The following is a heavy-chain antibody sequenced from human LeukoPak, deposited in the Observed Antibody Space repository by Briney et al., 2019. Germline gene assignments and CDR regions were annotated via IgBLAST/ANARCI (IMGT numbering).Heavy chain of an antibody. CDR3: ARALGSGTYYG. J-gene: IGHJ4*02. CDR1: GFPVASNY. Sequence: PGGSLRLSCAASGFPVASNYMTWVRQAPGKGLEWVACFYSGESTFYADSVKGRFTISRDASKNTVHLQMASLRADDTAMYYCARALGSGTYYGWGQGTLVTVSS. CDR2: FYSGEST. V-gene: IGHV3-53*01. D-gene: IGHD1-26*01.